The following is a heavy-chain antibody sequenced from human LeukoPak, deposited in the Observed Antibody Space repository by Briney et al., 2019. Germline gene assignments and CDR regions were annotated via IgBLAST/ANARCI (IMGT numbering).Heavy chain of an antibody. J-gene: IGHJ6*02. CDR2: IYPGDSDT. D-gene: IGHD5-12*01. V-gene: IGHV5-51*01. CDR3: ARQNSGYDFGNYYYYGMDV. Sequence: KHGESLKISCKGPGYRFTNYWIGWVRQMPGKGLEWMGIIYPGDSDTRYSPSFQGQVTISVDKSISTAYLQWSSLKASDTAMYYCARQNSGYDFGNYYYYGMDVWGQGTTVTVSS. CDR1: GYRFTNYW.